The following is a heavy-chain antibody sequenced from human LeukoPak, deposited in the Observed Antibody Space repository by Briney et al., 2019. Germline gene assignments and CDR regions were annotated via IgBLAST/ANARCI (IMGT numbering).Heavy chain of an antibody. Sequence: SETLSVTCAVYGDSFSWHYWSWSRQPPGMGMEWIGEINQRGTTTYNPSLKSRLTISMDTSRNQYFLNLDSVTAADTAIYYCARPGIRDYFYYMDVWGEGTPITVSS. V-gene: IGHV4-34*01. CDR1: GDSFSWHY. CDR3: ARPGIRDYFYYMDV. CDR2: INQRGTT. D-gene: IGHD3-3*02. J-gene: IGHJ6*03.